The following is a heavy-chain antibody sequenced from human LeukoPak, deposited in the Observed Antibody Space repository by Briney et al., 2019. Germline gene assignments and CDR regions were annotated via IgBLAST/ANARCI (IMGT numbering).Heavy chain of an antibody. Sequence: PGGSLRLSCAASGFTFSSYSMNWVRQAPGKGLEWVANIKQDGSEKYYVDSVKGRFTISRDNAKNSLYLQMNSLRAEDTAVYYCARDNVFSSSSPYYMDVWGKGTTVTVSS. CDR1: GFTFSSYS. V-gene: IGHV3-7*01. CDR2: IKQDGSEK. D-gene: IGHD6-6*01. CDR3: ARDNVFSSSSPYYMDV. J-gene: IGHJ6*03.